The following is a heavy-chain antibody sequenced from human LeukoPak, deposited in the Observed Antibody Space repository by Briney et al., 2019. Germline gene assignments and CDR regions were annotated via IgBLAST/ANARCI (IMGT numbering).Heavy chain of an antibody. CDR2: ISAYSGNT. CDR1: GYTFTDTG. D-gene: IGHD1-20*01. CDR3: ARGIIIGTTAYKY. Sequence: ASVKVSCKASGYTFTDTGISWVRQAPGQGLEWMGWISAYSGNTNYAQMFQGRVTMATDTSTSTAYMELRSLRSDDTAVYYCARGIIIGTTAYKYWGQGTLATVSS. J-gene: IGHJ4*02. V-gene: IGHV1-18*04.